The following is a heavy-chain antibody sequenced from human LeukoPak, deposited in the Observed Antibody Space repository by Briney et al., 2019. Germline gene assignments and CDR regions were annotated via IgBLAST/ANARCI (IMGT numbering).Heavy chain of an antibody. J-gene: IGHJ5*02. Sequence: ASVKVSCKASGGTFSSYAISWVRQAPGQGLEWMGGIIPIFGTAKYAQKFQGRVTITADESTSTAYMELSSLRSEDTAVYYCARGVAAAGGWFDPWGQGTLVTVSS. D-gene: IGHD6-13*01. V-gene: IGHV1-69*13. CDR3: ARGVAAAGGWFDP. CDR2: IIPIFGTA. CDR1: GGTFSSYA.